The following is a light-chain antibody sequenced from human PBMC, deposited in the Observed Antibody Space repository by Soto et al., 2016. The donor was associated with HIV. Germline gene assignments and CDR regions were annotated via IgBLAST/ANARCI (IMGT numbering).Light chain of an antibody. CDR2: KAS. CDR1: QSISSW. CDR3: QQLRA. Sequence: DIQMTQSPSTLSASVGDRVTITCRASQSISSWLAWYQQKPGKAPKLLIYKASSLESGVPSRFSGSGSGTEFTLIISSLQPEDFATYYCQQLRAFGQGTKVEIK. V-gene: IGKV1-5*03. J-gene: IGKJ1*01.